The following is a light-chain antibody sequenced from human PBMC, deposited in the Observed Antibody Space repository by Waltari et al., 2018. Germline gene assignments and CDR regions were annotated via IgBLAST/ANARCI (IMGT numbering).Light chain of an antibody. CDR1: NSDVGFYNL. CDR2: QVS. CDR3: YSYTTSGIYV. Sequence: QSALTPPPSVSGSPGQSVTLSCAGTNSDVGFYNLVPWYQQSPGTAPQLIVYQVSNRPSGVPDRFSGSKSGSTASLTISGLQAEDEADYYCYSYTTSGIYVFGTGTKVSVL. J-gene: IGLJ1*01. V-gene: IGLV2-18*02.